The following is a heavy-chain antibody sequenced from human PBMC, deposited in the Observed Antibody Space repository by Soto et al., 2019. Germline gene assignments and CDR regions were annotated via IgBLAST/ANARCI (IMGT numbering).Heavy chain of an antibody. CDR2: IYYSGST. J-gene: IGHJ5*02. CDR1: GGSISSGGYY. V-gene: IGHV4-31*03. Sequence: QVQLQESGPGLVKPSQTLSLTCTVSGGSISSGGYYWSWIRQHPGKGLEWIGYIYYSGSTYYNPSHRSRVTISVDTSKNPFSQKLSSVTAADTAVYYCARGRGIMITFGGVIAPNWFDPWGQGTLVTVSS. D-gene: IGHD3-16*02. CDR3: ARGRGIMITFGGVIAPNWFDP.